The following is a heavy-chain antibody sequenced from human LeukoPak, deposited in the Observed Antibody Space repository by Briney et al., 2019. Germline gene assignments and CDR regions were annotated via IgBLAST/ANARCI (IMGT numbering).Heavy chain of an antibody. CDR2: LIPISGTP. J-gene: IGHJ3*02. CDR3: ARELGYCTNGVRSRGNAFDI. CDR1: GGTFSNYA. Sequence: ASVKVSCKASGGTFSNYAITWVRQAPGQGIEWMGGLIPISGTPNYAQKFQGRVTITADKSTSTAYMELSSLRSEDTAVYYCARELGYCTNGVRSRGNAFDIWGQGTMVTVSS. V-gene: IGHV1-69*06. D-gene: IGHD2-8*01.